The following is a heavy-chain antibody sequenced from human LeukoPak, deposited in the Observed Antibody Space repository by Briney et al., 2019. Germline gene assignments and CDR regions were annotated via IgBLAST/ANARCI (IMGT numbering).Heavy chain of an antibody. CDR3: ARDRGWRSSGYYLYYFDF. Sequence: GGSLRLSCAASGFTLSGYFMSWVRQAPGEGLEWVASIKGDGSEKYYVDSVKGRFTIFRDNAKNSLYLQMNSLRAEDTAVYYCARDRGWRSSGYYLYYFDFWGQGTLVTVSS. V-gene: IGHV3-7*01. D-gene: IGHD3-22*01. J-gene: IGHJ4*02. CDR2: IKGDGSEK. CDR1: GFTLSGYF.